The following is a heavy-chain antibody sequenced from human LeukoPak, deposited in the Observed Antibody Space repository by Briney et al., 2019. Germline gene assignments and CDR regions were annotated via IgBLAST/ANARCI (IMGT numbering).Heavy chain of an antibody. D-gene: IGHD2-2*01. CDR3: ARDGDCSSTSCYLDY. CDR2: ISSSSSYI. Sequence: GGSLRLSCAASGFAFSRYSLNWVRQAPGKGLEWVSSISSSSSYIYYADSVKGRFTISRDNAKNSLYLQMNSLRAEDTAVYYCARDGDCSSTSCYLDYWGQGTLVTVSS. V-gene: IGHV3-21*01. CDR1: GFAFSRYS. J-gene: IGHJ4*02.